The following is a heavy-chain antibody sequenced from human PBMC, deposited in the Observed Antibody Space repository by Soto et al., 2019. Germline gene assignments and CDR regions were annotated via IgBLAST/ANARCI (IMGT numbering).Heavy chain of an antibody. D-gene: IGHD2-2*01. J-gene: IGHJ6*02. Sequence: GGSLRLSCAASGITFSNAWMTWVRQAPGKGLEWVGRIKSITDGGTTDYAAPVKGRFTISRDDSKDTLYLKMNKLRTEDTDVYHCTTDSADIVVVPATFGMDVWGQGTTVTVSS. CDR2: IKSITDGGTT. CDR3: TTDSADIVVVPATFGMDV. CDR1: GITFSNAW. V-gene: IGHV3-15*01.